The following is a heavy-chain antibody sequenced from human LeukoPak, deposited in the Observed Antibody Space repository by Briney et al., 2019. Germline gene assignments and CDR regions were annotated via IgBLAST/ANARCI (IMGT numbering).Heavy chain of an antibody. D-gene: IGHD3-16*01. CDR3: TTVHGAGPVNFDY. CDR1: GFTFSSVW. V-gene: IGHV3-15*01. J-gene: IGHJ4*02. Sequence: GGSLRLSCTASGFTFSSVWMTWVRQAPGKGLEWVGRIKSRTDGETTDYAAPVKGRFGISRDDSENTLYLQMNSLKNEDTAVYFCTTVHGAGPVNFDYWGQGSLVTVSS. CDR2: IKSRTDGETT.